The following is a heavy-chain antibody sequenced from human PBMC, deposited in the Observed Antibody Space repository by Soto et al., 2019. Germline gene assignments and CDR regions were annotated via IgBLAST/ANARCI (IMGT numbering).Heavy chain of an antibody. CDR3: ARVADIVVVVAATRGTPNWFDP. J-gene: IGHJ5*02. CDR1: GGSFSGYY. Sequence: PSETLSLTCAVYGGSFSGYYWSWIRQPPGKGLEWIGEINHSGSTNYNPSLKSRVTISVDTSKNQFSLKLSSVTAADTAVYYCARVADIVVVVAATRGTPNWFDPWGQGTLVTVSS. D-gene: IGHD2-15*01. V-gene: IGHV4-34*01. CDR2: INHSGST.